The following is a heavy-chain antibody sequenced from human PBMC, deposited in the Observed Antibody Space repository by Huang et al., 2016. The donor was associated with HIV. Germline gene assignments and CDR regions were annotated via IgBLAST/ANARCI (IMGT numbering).Heavy chain of an antibody. CDR2: IYSGGST. CDR1: GFTVSSNY. V-gene: IGHV3-53*01. D-gene: IGHD4-17*01. Sequence: EVQLVESGGGLIQPGGSLRLSCAASGFTVSSNYMSWVRQAPGKGLEWVSVIYSGGSTYYAYSVKGRFTISRDNSKNTLYLQMNSLRAEDTAVYYCARASMTTVTPSYGMDVWGQGTTVTVSS. CDR3: ARASMTTVTPSYGMDV. J-gene: IGHJ6*02.